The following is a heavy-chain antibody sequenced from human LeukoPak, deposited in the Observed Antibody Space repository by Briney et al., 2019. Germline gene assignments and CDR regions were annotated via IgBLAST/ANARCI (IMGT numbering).Heavy chain of an antibody. V-gene: IGHV3-30*18. CDR3: AKDLISPRSVGSSEKVDY. CDR1: GFRFKNYG. J-gene: IGHJ4*02. CDR2: MSYDENRR. D-gene: IGHD3-10*01. Sequence: GGSLRLSCSASGFRFKNYGMHWVRQAPGKGLEWVAVMSYDENRRYYADSVRGRFTISRDNSKNTLYLQMNSLRAEDTAIYYCAKDLISPRSVGSSEKVDYWGQGTLVTVSS.